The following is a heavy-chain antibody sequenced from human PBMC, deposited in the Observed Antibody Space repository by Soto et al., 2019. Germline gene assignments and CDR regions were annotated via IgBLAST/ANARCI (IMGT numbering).Heavy chain of an antibody. V-gene: IGHV1-69*13. D-gene: IGHD6-19*01. J-gene: IGHJ6*02. CDR2: IIPIFGTA. Sequence: GASVKVSCKASGGTFSSYAISWVRQAPGQGLEWMGGIIPIFGTANYAQKFQGRVTITADESTSTAYMELSSLRSEDTAVYYCAGGLGGWYPRYYYYGMDVWGQGTTVTVSS. CDR1: GGTFSSYA. CDR3: AGGLGGWYPRYYYYGMDV.